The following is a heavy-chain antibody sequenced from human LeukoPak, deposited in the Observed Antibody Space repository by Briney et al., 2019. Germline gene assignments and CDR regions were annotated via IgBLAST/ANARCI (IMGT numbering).Heavy chain of an antibody. J-gene: IGHJ4*02. V-gene: IGHV1-2*02. Sequence: ASVKVSCKASGYTFTSYGISWVRQAPGQGLEWMGWINPNSGGTNYAQKFQGRVTMTRDTSISTAYMELSRLRSDDTAVYYCARSLPYRYWGQGTLVTVSS. CDR2: INPNSGGT. CDR3: ARSLPYRY. CDR1: GYTFTSYG. D-gene: IGHD3-16*02.